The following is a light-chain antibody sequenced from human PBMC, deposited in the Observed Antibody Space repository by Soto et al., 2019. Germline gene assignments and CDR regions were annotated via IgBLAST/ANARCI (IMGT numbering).Light chain of an antibody. Sequence: QSALTQPGSVSGSPGQSITLSCTGTSSDVGGYDYVSWYQQHPGKAPKLMIYDVSKRPSGVPNRFSGSKSGNTASLTISGLQAEEEADYYCTSYSSSNTHLVFGGGTKLTVL. CDR1: SSDVGGYDY. CDR2: DVS. J-gene: IGLJ2*01. V-gene: IGLV2-14*03. CDR3: TSYSSSNTHLV.